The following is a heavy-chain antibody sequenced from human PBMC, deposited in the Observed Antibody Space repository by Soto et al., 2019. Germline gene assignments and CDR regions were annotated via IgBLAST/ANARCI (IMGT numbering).Heavy chain of an antibody. CDR1: GGSISSGGYY. CDR3: AVYSAYFDGASAFDI. J-gene: IGHJ3*02. V-gene: IGHV4-61*08. D-gene: IGHD3-9*01. Sequence: SETLSLTCTVSGGSISSGGYYWSWIRQPPGKGLEWIGYIYYSGSTNYNPSLKSRVTISVDTSKNQFSLKLSSVTAADTAVYYCAVYSAYFDGASAFDIWGQGTMVTVSS. CDR2: IYYSGST.